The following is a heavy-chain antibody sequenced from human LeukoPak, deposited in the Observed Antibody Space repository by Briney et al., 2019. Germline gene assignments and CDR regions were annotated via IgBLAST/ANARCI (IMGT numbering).Heavy chain of an antibody. D-gene: IGHD6-6*01. CDR2: INPNSGGT. CDR3: ARAALRGSSQNDNWFDP. Sequence: GASVKVSCKASGYTFTGYYMHWVRQAPGQGLEWMGWINPNSGGTNYAQKFQGRVTMTRDTSISTAYMELSILRSDDTAVYYCARAALRGSSQNDNWFDPWGQGTLVTVSS. J-gene: IGHJ5*02. CDR1: GYTFTGYY. V-gene: IGHV1-2*02.